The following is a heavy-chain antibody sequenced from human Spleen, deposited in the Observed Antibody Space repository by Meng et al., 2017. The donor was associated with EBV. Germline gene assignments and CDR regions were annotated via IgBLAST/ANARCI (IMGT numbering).Heavy chain of an antibody. Sequence: YADSVKGRFTISRDNSKNTLYLQMNSLRAEDTAVYYCARDADRAYSGYGDYWGQGTLVTVSS. D-gene: IGHD5-12*01. V-gene: IGHV3-53*01. J-gene: IGHJ4*02. CDR3: ARDADRAYSGYGDY.